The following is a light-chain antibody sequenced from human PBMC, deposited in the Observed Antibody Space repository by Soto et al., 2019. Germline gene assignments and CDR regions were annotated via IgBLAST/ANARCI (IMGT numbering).Light chain of an antibody. CDR2: KAS. V-gene: IGKV1-5*03. CDR1: QSISSY. CDR3: KHYNSYSEA. Sequence: PSSLSAAVAERVTITCGASQSISSYLNWYQQKPGKAHNLLIYKASTLESGVQSRFSGSGSGTEFTLTIRSLQPDDFATYYCKHYNSYSEAFGQGTKVDIK. J-gene: IGKJ1*01.